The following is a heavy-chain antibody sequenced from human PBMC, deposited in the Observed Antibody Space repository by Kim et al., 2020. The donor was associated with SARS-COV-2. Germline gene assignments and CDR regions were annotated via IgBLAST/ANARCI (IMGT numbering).Heavy chain of an antibody. J-gene: IGHJ2*01. CDR3: ARELEDGYNRGWYFDL. V-gene: IGHV3-13*01. CDR2: IGTTGDT. CDR1: GFTFSRYD. Sequence: GGSLRLSCAASGFTFSRYDMHWVRQATGKGLEWVSAIGTTGDTYYAASVKGRFTISRENAKNSLYLQMNSLRAGDTAVYYCARELEDGYNRGWYFDLWGRGTLVTVSS. D-gene: IGHD6-13*01.